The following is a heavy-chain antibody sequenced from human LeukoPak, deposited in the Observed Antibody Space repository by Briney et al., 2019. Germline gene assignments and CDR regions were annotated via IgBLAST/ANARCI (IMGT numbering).Heavy chain of an antibody. D-gene: IGHD2-15*01. CDR3: SRMIYCSGGSCSSDY. J-gene: IGHJ4*02. Sequence: PGRSLRLSCTASGFTFGDYAMTWVRQAPGKGLEWVGFIRSKAYGGTTEYAASVKDRFTISRDDSKSIANLQMNSLKIEDTAVYYCSRMIYCSGGSCSSDYGGQGTLVTVSS. CDR1: GFTFGDYA. V-gene: IGHV3-49*04. CDR2: IRSKAYGGTT.